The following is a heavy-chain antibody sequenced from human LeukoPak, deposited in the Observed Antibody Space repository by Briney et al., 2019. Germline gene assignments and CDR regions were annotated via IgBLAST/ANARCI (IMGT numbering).Heavy chain of an antibody. CDR3: ARSTAALYDYVWGSYPETPYYIDY. CDR1: GYAFTSYA. V-gene: IGHV7-4-1*02. J-gene: IGHJ4*02. CDR2: INTNTGNP. Sequence: ASAKVSSKASGYAFTSYAMNWVRQAPGQGLEWIGWINTNTGNPTYAQGFTGRFVFSLDTSVSTAYLQISSLKAEDTAVYYCARSTAALYDYVWGSYPETPYYIDYWGQGTLVTVSS. D-gene: IGHD3-16*01.